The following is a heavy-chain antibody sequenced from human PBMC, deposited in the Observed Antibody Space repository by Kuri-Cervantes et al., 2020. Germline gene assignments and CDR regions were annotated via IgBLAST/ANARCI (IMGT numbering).Heavy chain of an antibody. J-gene: IGHJ4*02. CDR2: LSYDGNSK. CDR1: GFTFSYCG. Sequence: GESLKISCAASGFTFSYCGMHWVRQAPGKGLEWVAGLSYDGNSKYYADSVKGRFTISRDNAKNSLYLQMNSLRAEDTAVYYCAREDRSSTSCYFDYWGQGTLVTVSS. V-gene: IGHV3-33*05. CDR3: AREDRSSTSCYFDY. D-gene: IGHD2-2*01.